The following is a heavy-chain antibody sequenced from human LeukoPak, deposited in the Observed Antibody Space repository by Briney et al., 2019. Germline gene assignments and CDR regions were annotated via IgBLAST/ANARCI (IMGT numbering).Heavy chain of an antibody. J-gene: IGHJ3*02. V-gene: IGHV3-48*02. Sequence: GGSLRLSCAASGLTFSSYSMNWVRQASGKGLEWVSYISPSSSTMYFADSVKGRFTISRDNAKNSLYLQMNSLRDEDTAVYYCARSSSSGYYFGAFDIWGQGTRVTVSS. CDR1: GLTFSSYS. CDR3: ARSSSSGYYFGAFDI. CDR2: ISPSSSTM. D-gene: IGHD3-22*01.